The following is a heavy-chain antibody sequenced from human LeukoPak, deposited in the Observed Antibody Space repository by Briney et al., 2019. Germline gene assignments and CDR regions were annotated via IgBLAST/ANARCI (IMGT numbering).Heavy chain of an antibody. V-gene: IGHV3-73*01. Sequence: GGSLRLSCAASGFSFSDSAMDWVRQASGKGLEWVGRIRSKANSYATTHAASVKGRFTISRDDSTNTVYLQMNSLKAEDTAVYYCGRDPNGDYIGAFEMWGQGTMVTVSP. CDR1: GFSFSDSA. J-gene: IGHJ3*02. D-gene: IGHD2-8*01. CDR2: IRSKANSYAT. CDR3: GRDPNGDYIGAFEM.